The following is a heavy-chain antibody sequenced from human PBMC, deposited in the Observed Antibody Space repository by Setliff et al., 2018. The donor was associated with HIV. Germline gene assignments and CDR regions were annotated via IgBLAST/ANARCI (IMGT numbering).Heavy chain of an antibody. CDR3: ARGYYDSSGYYYPFDY. J-gene: IGHJ4*02. CDR1: GFTFTTYA. CDR2: ISGSGSSI. D-gene: IGHD3-22*01. V-gene: IGHV3-21*01. Sequence: PGGSLRLSCAASGFTFTTYAMNWVRQAPGKGLEWVSSISGSGSSIYYADSVKGRFTISRDNAKNSLYLQMNSLRAEDTAVYYCARGYYDSSGYYYPFDYWGQGTLVTVSS.